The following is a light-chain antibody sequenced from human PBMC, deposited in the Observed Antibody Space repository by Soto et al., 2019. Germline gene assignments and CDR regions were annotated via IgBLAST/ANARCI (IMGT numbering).Light chain of an antibody. Sequence: EIVMTQSPATLSLSPGERATLSCRASQSITRNLAWYQQTPGQAPRLLIYGASTRATGIPARFSGSGSGTEFTLTISSLQSEDFAVYYCQQYNNWPMWTFGQGTKV. V-gene: IGKV3-15*01. CDR2: GAS. J-gene: IGKJ1*01. CDR1: QSITRN. CDR3: QQYNNWPMWT.